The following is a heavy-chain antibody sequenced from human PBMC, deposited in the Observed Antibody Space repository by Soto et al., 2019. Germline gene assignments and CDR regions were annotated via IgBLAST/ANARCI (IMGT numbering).Heavy chain of an antibody. V-gene: IGHV1-2*04. J-gene: IGHJ6*02. CDR2: INPNSGGT. CDR1: GYTFTGYY. Sequence: ASVKVSCKASGYTFTGYYMHWVRQAPGQGLEWMGWINPNSGGTNYAQKFQGWVTMTRDTSISTAYMELSRLRSDDTAVYYCARDGAYYYDSSGYYYNHYYYGMDVWGQGTTVTVSS. D-gene: IGHD3-22*01. CDR3: ARDGAYYYDSSGYYYNHYYYGMDV.